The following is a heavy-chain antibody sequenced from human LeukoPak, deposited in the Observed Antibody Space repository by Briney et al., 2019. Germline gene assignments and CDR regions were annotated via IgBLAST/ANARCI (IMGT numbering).Heavy chain of an antibody. V-gene: IGHV4-31*03. CDR1: GGSFSSGGYY. D-gene: IGHD4-17*01. CDR3: ARVRDGDYGYIGFDP. CDR2: IYYSGRT. J-gene: IGHJ5*02. Sequence: SETLSLTCTVSGGSFSSGGYYWSWIRQHPGTGLERIGYIYYSGRTYYNPSLKSRVTISVDTSKNQFSLKLSSVTAADTAVYHCARVRDGDYGYIGFDPWGQGTLVTVSS.